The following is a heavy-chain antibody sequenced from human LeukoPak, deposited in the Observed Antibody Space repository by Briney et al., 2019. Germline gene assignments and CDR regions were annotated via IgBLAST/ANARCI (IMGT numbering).Heavy chain of an antibody. CDR1: GGSISSSSYY. Sequence: SETLSLTCTVSGGSISSSSYYWGWIRQPPGKGLEWIGSIYYSGSTYYNPSLKSRVTISVDTSKNQFSLKLSSVTAADTAVYYCARLSRSRVINFDYWGQGTLVTVSS. D-gene: IGHD3-22*01. CDR2: IYYSGST. J-gene: IGHJ4*02. CDR3: ARLSRSRVINFDY. V-gene: IGHV4-39*01.